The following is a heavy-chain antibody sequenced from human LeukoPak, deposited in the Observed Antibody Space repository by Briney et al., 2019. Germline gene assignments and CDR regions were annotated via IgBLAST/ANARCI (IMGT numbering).Heavy chain of an antibody. J-gene: IGHJ5*02. CDR3: ARGPRGPLNWFDP. Sequence: ASVKVSCKASGYTFTSYGISWVRQAPGQGLEWMGWISGYNGNTNYAQKFQGRVTMTTDTSTSTAYMELRSLRFDDTAVYYCARGPRGPLNWFDPWGQGTLVTVSS. CDR2: ISGYNGNT. V-gene: IGHV1-18*01. D-gene: IGHD6-25*01. CDR1: GYTFTSYG.